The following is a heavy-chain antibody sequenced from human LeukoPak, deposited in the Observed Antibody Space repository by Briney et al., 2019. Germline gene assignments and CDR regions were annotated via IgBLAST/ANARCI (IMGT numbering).Heavy chain of an antibody. CDR2: NHNTGST. CDR3: ARHRGNGYVYGFDY. D-gene: IGHD3-16*01. Sequence: SETLSLTCTVSGGSISTFHWSWIRQPPGRGLEWIAFNHNTGSTNYNPSLNSRVTISVDTSKNQFFLKLSSVTAADTAVYWCARHRGNGYVYGFDYWGQGTLVTVSS. CDR1: GGSISTFH. J-gene: IGHJ4*02. V-gene: IGHV4-59*08.